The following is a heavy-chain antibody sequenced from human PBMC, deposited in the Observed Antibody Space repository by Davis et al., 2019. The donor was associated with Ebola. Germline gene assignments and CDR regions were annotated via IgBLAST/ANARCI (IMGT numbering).Heavy chain of an antibody. CDR1: GGSISSYY. V-gene: IGHV4-59*01. CDR2: IYYSGST. Sequence: MPSETLSLTCTVSGGSISSYYWSWIRQPPGKGLEWIGYIYYSGSTNYNPSLKSRVTISVDTSKNQFSLRPNSVTAADTAVYYCARDEEGTTMWVYWGQGTLVTVSS. J-gene: IGHJ4*02. CDR3: ARDEEGTTMWVY. D-gene: IGHD1-7*01.